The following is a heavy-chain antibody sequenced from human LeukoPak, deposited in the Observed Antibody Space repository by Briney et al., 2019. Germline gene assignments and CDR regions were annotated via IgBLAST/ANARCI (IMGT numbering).Heavy chain of an antibody. CDR2: IKTDGSVT. CDR3: AKTHTAMVLYYFDY. D-gene: IGHD5-18*01. V-gene: IGHV3-74*01. Sequence: GGSLRLSCAASGFTFSNHWIHWVRQAPGKGLVWVSRIKTDGSVTNYADSVEGRFTISRDNSKNTLYLQMNSLRAEDTAVYYCAKTHTAMVLYYFDYWGQGTLVTVSS. J-gene: IGHJ4*02. CDR1: GFTFSNHW.